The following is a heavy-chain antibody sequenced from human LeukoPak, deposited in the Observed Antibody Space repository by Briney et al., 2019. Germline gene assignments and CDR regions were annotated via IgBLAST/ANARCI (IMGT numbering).Heavy chain of an antibody. Sequence: GGSLRLSCAASGFTFSSYAMSWVRQAPGKGLEWVSAISGSGGSTYYADSVKGRFTISRDNSKNTLYLKMNSLRAEDTAVYYCAKVTVYYYGSGSPHHYWGQGTLVTVSS. J-gene: IGHJ4*02. V-gene: IGHV3-23*01. CDR1: GFTFSSYA. CDR2: ISGSGGST. CDR3: AKVTVYYYGSGSPHHY. D-gene: IGHD3-10*01.